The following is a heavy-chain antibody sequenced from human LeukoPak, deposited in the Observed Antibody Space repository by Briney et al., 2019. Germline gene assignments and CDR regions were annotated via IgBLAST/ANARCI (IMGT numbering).Heavy chain of an antibody. V-gene: IGHV1-69*05. Sequence: SVKVSCKASGGTFSSYAISWARQAPGQGLEWMGRIIPIFGTANYAQKFQGRVTITTDESTSTAYMELSSLRSEDTAVYYCARDYSSGWYERWHFDYWGQGTLVTVSS. J-gene: IGHJ4*02. D-gene: IGHD6-19*01. CDR2: IIPIFGTA. CDR3: ARDYSSGWYERWHFDY. CDR1: GGTFSSYA.